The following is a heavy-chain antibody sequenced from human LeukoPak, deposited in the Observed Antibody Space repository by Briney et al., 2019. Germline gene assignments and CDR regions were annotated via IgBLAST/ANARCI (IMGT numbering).Heavy chain of an antibody. CDR2: IYYSGST. J-gene: IGHJ4*02. CDR3: ATATLYCSGGSCYPNYFDY. V-gene: IGHV4-59*01. Sequence: PSETLSLTCTVSGGSISSYYWSWIRQPPGKGLEWIGYIYYSGSTRYNPSLKSRVTISGDTSKNQFSLKLSSVTATDTAAYYCATATLYCSGGSCYPNYFDYWGQGTLVTVSS. CDR1: GGSISSYY. D-gene: IGHD2-15*01.